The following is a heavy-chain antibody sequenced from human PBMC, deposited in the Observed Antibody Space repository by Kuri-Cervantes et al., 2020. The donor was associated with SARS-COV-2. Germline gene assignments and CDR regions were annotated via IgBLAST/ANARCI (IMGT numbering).Heavy chain of an antibody. Sequence: ASVKVSCKASGYTFTGYYMHWVRQAPGQGLEWMGWINPNSGGTNYAQKFQGWVTMTRDTSISTACMELSRLRSDDTAVYYCARGTNINYYGMDVWGQGTTVTVSS. J-gene: IGHJ6*02. CDR3: ARGTNINYYGMDV. CDR2: INPNSGGT. V-gene: IGHV1-2*04. D-gene: IGHD1/OR15-1a*01. CDR1: GYTFTGYY.